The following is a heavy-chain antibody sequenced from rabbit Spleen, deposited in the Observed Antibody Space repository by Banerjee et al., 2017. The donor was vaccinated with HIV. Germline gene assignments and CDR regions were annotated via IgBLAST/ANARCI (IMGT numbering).Heavy chain of an antibody. CDR2: IYTGSGDT. CDR1: GFSFSSSYY. D-gene: IGHD6-1*01. Sequence: QSLEESGGDLVKPGASLTLTCTASGFSFSSSYYMCWVRQAPGKGLEWIGCIYTGSGDTVYATWAKGRFTISKISSTTVTLQMTGLTAADTATYFCARADSGLNYASNLWGPGTLVTVS. CDR3: ARADSGLNYASNL. V-gene: IGHV1S40*01. J-gene: IGHJ4*01.